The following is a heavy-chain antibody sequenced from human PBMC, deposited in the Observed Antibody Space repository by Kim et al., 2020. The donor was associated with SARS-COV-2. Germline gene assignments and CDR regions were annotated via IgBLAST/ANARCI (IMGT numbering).Heavy chain of an antibody. CDR3: ARVVSPGSGYYDY. V-gene: IGHV3-13*01. Sequence: GGSLRLSCAASGFTFSSYDMHWVRQATGKGLEWVSAIGTAGDTYYPGSVKGRFTISRENAKNSLYLQKNSLRAGDTAVYYGARVVSPGSGYYDYWGQGTLVTVSS. J-gene: IGHJ4*02. CDR2: IGTAGDT. CDR1: GFTFSSYD. D-gene: IGHD2-15*01.